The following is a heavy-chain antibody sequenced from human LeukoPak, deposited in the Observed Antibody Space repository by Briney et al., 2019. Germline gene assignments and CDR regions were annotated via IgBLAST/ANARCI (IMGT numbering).Heavy chain of an antibody. D-gene: IGHD3-22*01. J-gene: IGHJ4*02. V-gene: IGHV4-4*02. Sequence: PSETLSLTCAVSGGSISSSNWWSWARQPPGKGLEWIGEIYHSGSANYNPSLKSRVTISVDKSKNQFSLKLSSVTAADTAVYYCANYDSSAYRHDYWGQGTLVTVSS. CDR2: IYHSGSA. CDR3: ANYDSSAYRHDY. CDR1: GGSISSSNW.